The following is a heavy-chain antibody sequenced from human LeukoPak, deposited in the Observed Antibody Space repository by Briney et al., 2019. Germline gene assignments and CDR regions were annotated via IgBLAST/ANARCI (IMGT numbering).Heavy chain of an antibody. J-gene: IGHJ5*02. Sequence: EVQLVESGGGLVQSGGSLRLSCAASGFTFSSYEMNWVRQAPGKGLEWVSYISSSGSTIYYADSVKGRFTISRDSAKNSLYLQMNSLRVEDTAVYYCARSAGTWFDPWGQGTLVTVSS. V-gene: IGHV3-48*03. D-gene: IGHD1-1*01. CDR1: GFTFSSYE. CDR3: ARSAGTWFDP. CDR2: ISSSGSTI.